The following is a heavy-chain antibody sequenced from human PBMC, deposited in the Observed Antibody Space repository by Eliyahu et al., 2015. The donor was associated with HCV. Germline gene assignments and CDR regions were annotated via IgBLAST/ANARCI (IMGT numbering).Heavy chain of an antibody. CDR2: IDGSGDDT. Sequence: EVQLVESGGGLVQPGGSLRLSXAASGFTFNYYALSWVRQAPGKGLEWVSGIDGSGDDTYYADAVQGRFXISRDNSRNTVYLQMNSLRVEDSATYYCAKPYVHWWXDPWGQGTLVTVXS. CDR3: AKPYVHWWXDP. J-gene: IGHJ5*02. CDR1: GFTFNYYA. V-gene: IGHV3-23*04. D-gene: IGHD1-1*01.